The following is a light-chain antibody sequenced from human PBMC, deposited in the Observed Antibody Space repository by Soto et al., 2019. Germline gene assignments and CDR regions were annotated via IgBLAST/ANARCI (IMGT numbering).Light chain of an antibody. V-gene: IGKV3-20*01. CDR2: GTS. CDR1: QSVSSSY. Sequence: ELVLTQSPGTLSLSAGERATLSCRASQSVSSSYLAWYQQKPGQAPRLVIYGTSSRATGIPDRFSGSGSGTDFTLTITRLEPEDFAVYYCQHYGTSPFTLGPGTKVDIK. J-gene: IGKJ3*01. CDR3: QHYGTSPFT.